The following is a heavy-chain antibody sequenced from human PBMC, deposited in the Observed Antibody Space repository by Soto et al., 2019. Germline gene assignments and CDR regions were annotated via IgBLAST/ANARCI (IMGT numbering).Heavy chain of an antibody. CDR3: ARVWGGAFDF. V-gene: IGHV4-61*01. CDR1: GGSVSSGSYY. J-gene: IGHJ3*01. Sequence: ETLSLTCTVSGGSVSSGSYYWSWIRQPPGKGLEWIGYIYYSGSTNYNPSLKSRVTISVDTSKNQFSLKLSSVTAADTAVYYCARVWGGAFDFWGQGTMVTVSS. D-gene: IGHD3-10*01. CDR2: IYYSGST.